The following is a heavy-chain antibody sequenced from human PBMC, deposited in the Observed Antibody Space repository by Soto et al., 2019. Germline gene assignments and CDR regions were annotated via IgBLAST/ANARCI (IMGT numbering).Heavy chain of an antibody. J-gene: IGHJ4*02. D-gene: IGHD3-22*01. CDR1: GFTFSGSV. CDR2: ILDNGGGT. Sequence: GGSLRLSCAASGFTFSGSVMSWVRQAPGKGLEWVSGILDNGGGTFYADSVKGRFSISRDNSKNTLYLEMNSLRAEDTAVYYCAKKSSDPNYPRLECWGQGTLVTVSS. CDR3: AKKSSDPNYPRLEC. V-gene: IGHV3-23*01.